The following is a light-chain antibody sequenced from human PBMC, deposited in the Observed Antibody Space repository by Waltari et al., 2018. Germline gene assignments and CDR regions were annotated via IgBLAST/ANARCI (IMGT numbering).Light chain of an antibody. J-gene: IGKJ1*01. CDR2: HAS. CDR3: QNHERLPAT. V-gene: IGKV3-20*01. CDR1: QSIGTY. Sequence: EIVLTQSPGTLSLSPGERATLSCRASQSIGTYLAWYQQKPGQAPRLLMYHASSRATDIPDRFSGSGSGTDFSLTISRLEPEDFAVYYCQNHERLPATFGQGTKVEIK.